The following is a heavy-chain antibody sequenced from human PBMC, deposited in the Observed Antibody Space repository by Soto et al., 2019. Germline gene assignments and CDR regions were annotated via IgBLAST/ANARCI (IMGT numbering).Heavy chain of an antibody. Sequence: QVQLVQSGAEVKKPGASVKVSCKASGYTFTSYGISWVRQAPGQGLEWMGWISPYNGNTNYAQKLQGRVTMTTDTSTSTAYLELRSLSTDDTAVYFCARNQRNPNYFYYPMDVWGKGTTVTVS. CDR1: GYTFTSYG. V-gene: IGHV1-18*01. CDR3: ARNQRNPNYFYYPMDV. J-gene: IGHJ6*03. CDR2: ISPYNGNT. D-gene: IGHD1-1*01.